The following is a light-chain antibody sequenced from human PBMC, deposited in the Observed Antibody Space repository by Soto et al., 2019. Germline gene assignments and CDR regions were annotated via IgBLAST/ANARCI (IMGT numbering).Light chain of an antibody. CDR1: QSVSVY. V-gene: IGKV1-39*01. J-gene: IGKJ1*01. CDR3: QQYNSYKGT. CDR2: AAS. Sequence: DVQSTHFRSCRFSSFGDRARITYRASQSVSVYLNWYQQKQGNAPNLLISAASRLQNGVPSRFRGMVSGTDGTLTISGLKKEDCSTYDGQQYNSYKGTFGQGTKVDIK.